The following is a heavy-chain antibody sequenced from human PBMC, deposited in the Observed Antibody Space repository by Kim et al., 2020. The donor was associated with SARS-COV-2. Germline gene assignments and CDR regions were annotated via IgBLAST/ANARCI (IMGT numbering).Heavy chain of an antibody. Sequence: GGSLRLSCAASGFTFSSYGMHWVRQAPGKGLEWVAVIWYDGSNKYYEDSVKGRFTISRDNSKNTLYLQMNSLRAEDTAVYYCARVFEAARQPNYYYYYGMDVWGQGTTVTVSS. J-gene: IGHJ6*02. D-gene: IGHD6-6*01. CDR1: GFTFSSYG. V-gene: IGHV3-33*01. CDR2: IWYDGSNK. CDR3: ARVFEAARQPNYYYYYGMDV.